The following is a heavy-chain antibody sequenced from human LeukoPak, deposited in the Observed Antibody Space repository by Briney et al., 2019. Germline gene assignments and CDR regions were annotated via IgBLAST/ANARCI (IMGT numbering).Heavy chain of an antibody. CDR1: GGSISSYY. Sequence: SETLSLTCTVSGGSISSYYWRWIRQPPGKGLEWIGYIYYSGSTNYNPSLKSRVTISVDTSKNQFSLKLSSVTAADTAVYYRARGYYYDSREIDYWGQGTLGTVSS. J-gene: IGHJ4*02. D-gene: IGHD3-22*01. CDR2: IYYSGST. CDR3: ARGYYYDSREIDY. V-gene: IGHV4-59*08.